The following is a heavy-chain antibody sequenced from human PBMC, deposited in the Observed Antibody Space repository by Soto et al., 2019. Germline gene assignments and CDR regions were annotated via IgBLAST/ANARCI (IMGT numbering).Heavy chain of an antibody. CDR1: GFTFSSYS. V-gene: IGHV3-48*02. CDR3: AREGYYDRSGYYYYYGMDV. J-gene: IGHJ6*02. D-gene: IGHD3-22*01. CDR2: ISSSSSTI. Sequence: GGSLRLSCAASGFTFSSYSMNWVRQAPGKGLEWVSSISSSSSTIYYADSVKGRFTISRDNAKNSLYLQMNSLRDEDTAVYYCAREGYYDRSGYYYYYGMDVWGQGTTVTVSS.